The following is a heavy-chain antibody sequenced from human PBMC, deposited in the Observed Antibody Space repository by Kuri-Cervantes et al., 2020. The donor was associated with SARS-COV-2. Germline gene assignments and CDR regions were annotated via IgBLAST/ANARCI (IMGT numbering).Heavy chain of an antibody. J-gene: IGHJ6*02. D-gene: IGHD1-26*01. Sequence: SQTLSLTCAVYGGSFSGYYWSWMRQPPGKGLEWIGNIHYRGSTNYNTSLDSRVTISVDTSKNQLALRLSSVTAADTAVYYFARLGATKGSYYYGVDVWGQGTTVTVSS. CDR3: ARLGATKGSYYYGVDV. V-gene: IGHV4-59*01. CDR2: IHYRGST. CDR1: GGSFSGYY.